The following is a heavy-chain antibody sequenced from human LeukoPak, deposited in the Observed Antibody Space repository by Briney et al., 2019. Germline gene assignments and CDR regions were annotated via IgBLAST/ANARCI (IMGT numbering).Heavy chain of an antibody. D-gene: IGHD1-26*01. Sequence: SETLSLTCTVSGGSISSSSFYWGWIRQPPGKGLEWIGSIYYSGGTYYNPSLKSRVSISVDTSKNQFSLKLSSVTAVDTAVYYCARPRWELLGGGFDYWGQGTLVTVSS. CDR1: GGSISSSSFY. V-gene: IGHV4-39*01. CDR2: IYYSGGT. J-gene: IGHJ4*02. CDR3: ARPRWELLGGGFDY.